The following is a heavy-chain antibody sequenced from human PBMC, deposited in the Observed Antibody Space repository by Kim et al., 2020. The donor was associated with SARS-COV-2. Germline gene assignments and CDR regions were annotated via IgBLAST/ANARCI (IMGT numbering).Heavy chain of an antibody. J-gene: IGHJ4*02. CDR3: AGRFGYQFDY. V-gene: IGHV3-23*01. Sequence: TTYYAGSVKGRFTISRDNSKNTFYLQVDSLRAEDTAVYFCAGRFGYQFDYWGQGTLVTVSS. D-gene: IGHD6-25*01. CDR2: TT.